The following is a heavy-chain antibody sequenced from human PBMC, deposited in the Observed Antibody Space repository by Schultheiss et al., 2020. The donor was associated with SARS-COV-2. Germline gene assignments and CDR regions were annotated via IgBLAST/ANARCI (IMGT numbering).Heavy chain of an antibody. V-gene: IGHV3-23*01. Sequence: GGSLRLSCAASGFTFSSYAMSWVRQAPGKGLEWVSAISGSGGSTYYADSVKGRFTISRDNSKNTLYLQMNSLRAEDTAVYYCAKMRYIVVVTAILDYWGQGTLVTVSS. J-gene: IGHJ4*02. CDR2: ISGSGGST. CDR3: AKMRYIVVVTAILDY. D-gene: IGHD2-21*02. CDR1: GFTFSSYA.